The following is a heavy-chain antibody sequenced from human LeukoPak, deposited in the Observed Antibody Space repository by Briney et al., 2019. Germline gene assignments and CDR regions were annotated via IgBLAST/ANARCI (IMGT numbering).Heavy chain of an antibody. Sequence: GESLKISCHGSGYNFANSWIGWVRQMPGKGLEWVGLIYPDDSDIRYSPSFQGHDPISADKSTSTAYLQWVSLKASDTAMYYCARRSDRKAFDYWGQGTLVTVSS. CDR1: GYNFANSW. D-gene: IGHD3-22*01. CDR2: IYPDDSDI. CDR3: ARRSDRKAFDY. J-gene: IGHJ4*02. V-gene: IGHV5-51*01.